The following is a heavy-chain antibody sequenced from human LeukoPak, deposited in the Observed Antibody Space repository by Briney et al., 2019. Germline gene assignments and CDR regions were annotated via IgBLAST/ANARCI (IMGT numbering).Heavy chain of an antibody. D-gene: IGHD2-15*01. CDR3: ARDLTPDYYYGMDV. Sequence: ASVKVSCKASGYTFTSYAMHWVRQAPGQRLEWMGWINAGNGNTKYSQKFQGRVTITRDTSASTAYMELSSLRSEDTAAYYCARDLTPDYYYGMDVWGQGTTVTVSS. V-gene: IGHV1-3*01. CDR2: INAGNGNT. CDR1: GYTFTSYA. J-gene: IGHJ6*02.